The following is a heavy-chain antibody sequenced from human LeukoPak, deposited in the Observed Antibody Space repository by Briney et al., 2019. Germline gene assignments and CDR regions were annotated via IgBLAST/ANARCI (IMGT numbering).Heavy chain of an antibody. J-gene: IGHJ4*02. V-gene: IGHV4-59*01. D-gene: IGHD2-8*01. CDR2: LYYSGST. CDR3: ARGSLGYRTNGVCYYDY. CDR1: GGSISSYY. Sequence: EXLSLTCTVSGGSISSYYWSWIRQPPGKGLEWIGYLYYSGSTNYNPSLKSRVTISVDTSKNQFSLKLSSVTAADTAVYYCARGSLGYRTNGVCYYDYWGQGTLXXXXS.